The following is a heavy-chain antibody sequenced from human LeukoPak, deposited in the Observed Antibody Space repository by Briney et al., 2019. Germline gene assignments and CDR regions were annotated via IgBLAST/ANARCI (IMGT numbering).Heavy chain of an antibody. V-gene: IGHV3-15*01. D-gene: IGHD4-17*01. CDR1: GFTFSNAW. Sequence: PGGSLRLSCAASGFTFSNAWMSWVRQAPGKGLEWVGRIKSKTDGGTTDYAAPVKGRFTISRDDSKNTVYLQMNSLKTEDTAVYYCTTLRLDYYGDYLDYWGQGTLVTVSS. CDR3: TTLRLDYYGDYLDY. J-gene: IGHJ4*02. CDR2: IKSKTDGGTT.